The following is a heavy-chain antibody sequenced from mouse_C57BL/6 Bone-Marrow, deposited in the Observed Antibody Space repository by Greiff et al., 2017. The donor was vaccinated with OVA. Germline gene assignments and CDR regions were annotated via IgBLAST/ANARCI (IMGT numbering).Heavy chain of an antibody. D-gene: IGHD2-4*01. CDR3: TTGYYDYDPFAY. J-gene: IGHJ3*01. Sequence: EVQLQQSGAELVRPGASVKLSCTASGFNIKDDYMHWVKQRPEQGLEWIGWIDPENGDTEYASKFQGKATITSDTSSNTAYLQLSSLTSDDTAVYYCTTGYYDYDPFAYWGQGTLVTVSA. V-gene: IGHV14-4*01. CDR2: IDPENGDT. CDR1: GFNIKDDY.